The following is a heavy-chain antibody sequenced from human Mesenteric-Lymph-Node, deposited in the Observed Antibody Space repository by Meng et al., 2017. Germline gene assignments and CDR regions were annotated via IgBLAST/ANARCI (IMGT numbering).Heavy chain of an antibody. D-gene: IGHD2/OR15-2a*01. Sequence: QVQLVEVGGGLVKAGGSLRLTCPATGFTFSDSYMTWLRQPPGQGLEWVASISPTGGSIYYADSVKGRLSISRDNAKNSLSLQMNSLRVEDTAIYYCARDHGFLNWFDPWGQGTLVTVSS. V-gene: IGHV3-11*04. J-gene: IGHJ5*02. CDR1: GFTFSDSY. CDR2: ISPTGGSI. CDR3: ARDHGFLNWFDP.